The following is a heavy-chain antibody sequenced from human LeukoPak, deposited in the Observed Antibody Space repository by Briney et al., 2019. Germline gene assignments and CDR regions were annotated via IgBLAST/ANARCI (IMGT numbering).Heavy chain of an antibody. CDR1: GFTFSSYA. CDR3: AGQYSSSVASLGS. D-gene: IGHD6-13*01. V-gene: IGHV3-30*04. Sequence: PGGSLRLSCAASGFTFSSYAMHWVRQAPGKGLEWVAVISYDGSSKYYADSVKGRFTISRDNSKNTLYLQMNSLRAEDTAVYYCAGQYSSSVASLGSWGQGTLVTVSS. J-gene: IGHJ5*02. CDR2: ISYDGSSK.